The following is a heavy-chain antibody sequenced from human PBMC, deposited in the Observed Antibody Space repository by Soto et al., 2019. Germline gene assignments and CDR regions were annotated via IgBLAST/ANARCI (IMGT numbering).Heavy chain of an antibody. Sequence: SQTLSLTCAISGDSVSSNTAAWNWIRSSPSRGLEWLGRTYYRSNWRHDYAVSVKSRITVNPDTSKNHFSLQLNAVTPDDTAVYYCARGVAGSGFDLWGQGTLVTVSS. V-gene: IGHV6-1*01. CDR3: ARGVAGSGFDL. D-gene: IGHD6-19*01. J-gene: IGHJ4*02. CDR1: GDSVSSNTAA. CDR2: TYYRSNWRH.